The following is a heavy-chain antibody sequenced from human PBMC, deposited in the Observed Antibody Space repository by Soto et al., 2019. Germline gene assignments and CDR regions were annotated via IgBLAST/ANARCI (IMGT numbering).Heavy chain of an antibody. D-gene: IGHD2-2*01. CDR1: GGTFSSYA. Sequence: QVQLLQSGAEVKKPGSSVKVSCKASGGTFSSYAISWVRQAPGQGLEWLGGVIPFFGTANYAQKFQGRVTITGDESTSTAYMELSSLRSEDTAVYYCARHVPAAGYYYGMDVWGQGTTVTVSS. V-gene: IGHV1-69*12. J-gene: IGHJ6*02. CDR2: VIPFFGTA. CDR3: ARHVPAAGYYYGMDV.